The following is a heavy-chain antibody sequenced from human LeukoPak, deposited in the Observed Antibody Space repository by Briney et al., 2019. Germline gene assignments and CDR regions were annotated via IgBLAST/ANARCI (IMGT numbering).Heavy chain of an antibody. Sequence: SVKVSCKASGYTFTGYGISWVRQAPGPGLEWMAWISAYHGNRNYAQKPHGRVTMTTVTSTSTDYMELRGLTSDYTAVYYCARDCDRSGYYCYWGQGTLVTVSS. J-gene: IGHJ4*02. CDR1: GYTFTGYG. D-gene: IGHD3-22*01. CDR3: ARDCDRSGYYCY. CDR2: ISAYHGNR. V-gene: IGHV1-18*01.